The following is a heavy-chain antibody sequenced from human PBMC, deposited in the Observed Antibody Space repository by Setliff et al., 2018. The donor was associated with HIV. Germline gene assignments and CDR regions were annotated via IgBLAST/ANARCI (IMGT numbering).Heavy chain of an antibody. CDR3: ARGRDYVWGSYRPRRYYYYNMDV. CDR2: IYNTGST. V-gene: IGHV4-59*12. Sequence: SETLSLTCTVSGDSISNYYWSWIRQHPGKGLEWIGYIYNTGSTYHSPSLESRVTISVDTSKNQFSLKLTSVTAADTAVYYCARGRDYVWGSYRPRRYYYYNMDVWGKGTTVTVPS. J-gene: IGHJ6*03. D-gene: IGHD3-16*02. CDR1: GDSISNYY.